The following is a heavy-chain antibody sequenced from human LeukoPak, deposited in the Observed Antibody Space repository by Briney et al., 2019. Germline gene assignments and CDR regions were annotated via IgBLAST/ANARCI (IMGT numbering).Heavy chain of an antibody. CDR2: VSHSGIT. CDR1: GFSISSDYY. CDR3: ARLVIP. V-gene: IGHV4-38-2*02. D-gene: IGHD3-10*01. Sequence: SETLSLTFTVSGFSISSDYYWGWIRQPPGKGLEWLGSVSHSGITYYNSSLNSRVTISVDTSKNQFSLKVNSVTAADTAVYYCARLVIPWGQGILVTVSS. J-gene: IGHJ5*02.